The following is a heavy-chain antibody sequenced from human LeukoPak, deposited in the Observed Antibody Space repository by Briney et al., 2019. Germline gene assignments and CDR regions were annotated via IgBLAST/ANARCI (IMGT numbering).Heavy chain of an antibody. CDR1: GGPISSYY. D-gene: IGHD3-22*01. CDR3: ARSYDSSGYYFDY. CDR2: IYYSGST. J-gene: IGHJ4*02. V-gene: IGHV4-59*01. Sequence: NPSETLSLTCSVSGGPISSYYWSWIRQPPGKGLEWIGNIYYSGSTNYNLSLKSRVTISVDTSKNQFSLKLSSVTAADTAVYYCARSYDSSGYYFDYWGQGTLVTVSS.